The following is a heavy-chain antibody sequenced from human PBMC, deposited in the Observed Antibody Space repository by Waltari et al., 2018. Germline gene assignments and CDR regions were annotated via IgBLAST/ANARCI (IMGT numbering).Heavy chain of an antibody. D-gene: IGHD6-25*01. CDR2: IYHSGST. Sequence: QVQLQESGPGLVKPSETLSLTCAVSGYSIRSGHYWGWIRLPPGKGLEWIGGIYHSGSTYYNPSLKSRVTISVDTSKNQISLKLRSVTAADTAVYYCASGSPAADYWGQGTLVTVSS. CDR3: ASGSPAADY. V-gene: IGHV4-38-2*01. CDR1: GYSIRSGHY. J-gene: IGHJ4*02.